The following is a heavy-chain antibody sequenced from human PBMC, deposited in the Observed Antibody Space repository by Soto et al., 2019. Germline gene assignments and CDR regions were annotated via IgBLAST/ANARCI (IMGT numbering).Heavy chain of an antibody. Sequence: EVQLVESGGGLVRPGRSLRLSCAASGFTVDGYAMRSVRQAPGKGLEWVSGISWNSGSIGYADSVKGRFTISRDNAKNSLYLQMNSLRAEDTALYYCAKETYGDYGHGMDVWGQGTTVTVSS. V-gene: IGHV3-9*01. J-gene: IGHJ6*02. CDR1: GFTVDGYA. CDR2: ISWNSGSI. D-gene: IGHD4-17*01. CDR3: AKETYGDYGHGMDV.